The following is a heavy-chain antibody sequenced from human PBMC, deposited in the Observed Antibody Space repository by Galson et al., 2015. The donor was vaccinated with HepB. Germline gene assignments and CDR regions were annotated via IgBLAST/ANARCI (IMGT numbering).Heavy chain of an antibody. CDR2: ISGSGGST. D-gene: IGHD3-3*01. Sequence: SLRLSCAASGFTFSSYAMSWVCQAPGKGLEWVSGISGSGGSTYYADSVKGRFTISRDNSKNTLYLQMNSLRAEDTAVYYCAKVSSLRFLEWLLGFDYWGQGTLVTVSS. CDR1: GFTFSSYA. J-gene: IGHJ4*02. V-gene: IGHV3-23*01. CDR3: AKVSSLRFLEWLLGFDY.